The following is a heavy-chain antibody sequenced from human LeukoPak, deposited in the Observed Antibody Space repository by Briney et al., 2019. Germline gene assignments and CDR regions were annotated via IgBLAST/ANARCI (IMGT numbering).Heavy chain of an antibody. J-gene: IGHJ6*03. Sequence: GGSLRLSCAASGFTFSSYDMNWVRQVPGGGLEWLALISYDGSIKYYADSVKGRFTISRDNSKNTFYLQLNTLRAEDTAVYYCARDSLRAALHYMDVWGKGATVTVSS. V-gene: IGHV3-30*04. CDR2: ISYDGSIK. CDR3: ARDSLRAALHYMDV. D-gene: IGHD4-11*01. CDR1: GFTFSSYD.